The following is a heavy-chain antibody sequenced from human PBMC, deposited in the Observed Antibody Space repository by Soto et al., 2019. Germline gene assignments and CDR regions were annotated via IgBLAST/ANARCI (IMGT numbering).Heavy chain of an antibody. Sequence: GGSMRLSCVAAGFNFIRFWMNWVRKVPGKGLEWVSRLSPDGGTTKYADSVKGRVTISRDTAKNTLYLQMNSLRAEDTAVYYYAREIVTTGEYYFDSWGLGTLVTVSS. V-gene: IGHV3-74*03. CDR2: LSPDGGTT. D-gene: IGHD1-1*01. CDR1: GFNFIRFW. J-gene: IGHJ4*02. CDR3: AREIVTTGEYYFDS.